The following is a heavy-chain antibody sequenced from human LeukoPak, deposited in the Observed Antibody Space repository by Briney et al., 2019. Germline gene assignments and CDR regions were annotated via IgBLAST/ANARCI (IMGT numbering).Heavy chain of an antibody. D-gene: IGHD3-10*02. J-gene: IGHJ6*04. CDR1: GFTFSSYS. Sequence: LPGGSLRLSCAASGFTFSSYSMNWVRQAPGKGLEWVSYISSSSSTIYYADSVKGRFTISRDNAKNSLYLQMNSLRAEDTAVYYCAELGITMIGDVWGKGTTVTISS. V-gene: IGHV3-48*01. CDR2: ISSSSSTI. CDR3: AELGITMIGDV.